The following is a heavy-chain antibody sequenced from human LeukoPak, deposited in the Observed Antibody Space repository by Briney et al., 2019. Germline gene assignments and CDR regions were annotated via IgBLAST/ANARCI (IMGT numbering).Heavy chain of an antibody. CDR3: ARDTHITMIVGVFDY. V-gene: IGHV3-30*01. CDR1: GFTFSNYA. CDR2: ISYDGSNK. J-gene: IGHJ4*02. D-gene: IGHD3-22*01. Sequence: GGSLRLSCAASGFTFSNYAMHWVRQAPGKGLEWVAVISYDGSNKYYADSVKGRFTISRDNSKNTLYLQMNSLRAEDTAVYYCARDTHITMIVGVFDYWGQGTLVTVSS.